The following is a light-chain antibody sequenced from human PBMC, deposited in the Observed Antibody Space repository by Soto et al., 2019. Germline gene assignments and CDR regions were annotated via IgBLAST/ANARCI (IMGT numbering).Light chain of an antibody. J-gene: IGKJ1*01. Sequence: EIVLTQSPGTLSLSPGERATLSCRASQSIGNNYLAWYQHKPDQAPRLLIYGTSNRATGITDRFSGSGSGTDFTLTISRLEPEDFAVFYCQQYGDSPGTFGPGTKVEIK. V-gene: IGKV3-20*01. CDR2: GTS. CDR1: QSIGNNY. CDR3: QQYGDSPGT.